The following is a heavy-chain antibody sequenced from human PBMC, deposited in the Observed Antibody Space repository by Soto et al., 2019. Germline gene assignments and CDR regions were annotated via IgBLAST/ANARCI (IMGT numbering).Heavy chain of an antibody. CDR2: VIPIFGTA. V-gene: IGHV1-69*13. CDR3: ARGLRCSGGSCHDAFDI. J-gene: IGHJ3*02. D-gene: IGHD2-15*01. Sequence: SVKVSCKASGGTFSSYAISWVRQAPGQGLEWMGGVIPIFGTANYAQKFQGRVTITADESTSTAYMELSSLRSEDTAVYYCARGLRCSGGSCHDAFDIWGQGTMVTVSS. CDR1: GGTFSSYA.